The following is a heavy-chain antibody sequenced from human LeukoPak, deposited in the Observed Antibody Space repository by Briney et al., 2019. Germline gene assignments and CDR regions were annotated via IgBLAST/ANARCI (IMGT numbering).Heavy chain of an antibody. CDR2: VYYSGST. D-gene: IGHD2-15*01. CDR1: GGSMSRSSFY. J-gene: IGHJ5*02. CDR3: AREVRFCTGDTCYRWFDP. V-gene: IGHV4-39*07. Sequence: MSSETLSLTCSVSGGSMSRSSFYWGWIRQSPGKGLEWIGSVYYSGSTYYNPSLKSRVTISVDTSKNQFSLILSSVTAADTAVYFCAREVRFCTGDTCYRWFDPWGQGTLVTVSS.